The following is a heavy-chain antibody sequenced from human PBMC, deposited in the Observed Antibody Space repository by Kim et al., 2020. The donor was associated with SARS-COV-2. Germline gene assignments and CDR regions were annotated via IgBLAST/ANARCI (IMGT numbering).Heavy chain of an antibody. D-gene: IGHD3-16*01. CDR1: GYTFTSYD. CDR2: MNPNSGNT. V-gene: IGHV1-8*01. Sequence: ASVKVSCKASGYTFTSYDINWVRQATGQGLEWMGWMNPNSGNTGYAQKFQGRVTMTRNTSISTAYMELSSLRSEDTAVYYCARGFPYYDYVWGSYTVSGFDYWGQGTLVTVSS. J-gene: IGHJ4*02. CDR3: ARGFPYYDYVWGSYTVSGFDY.